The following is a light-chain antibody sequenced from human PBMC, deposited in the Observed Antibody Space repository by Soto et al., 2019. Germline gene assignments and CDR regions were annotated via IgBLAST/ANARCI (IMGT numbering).Light chain of an antibody. CDR3: QQYNNWPWT. CDR2: GAS. V-gene: IGKV3-15*01. Sequence: EIVMTQFPATLSVSPGERATLSCRASQSVSSNLAWYQQKPGQAPRLLIYGASTRATGITARFSGSGSGTEFTLTISSLQSEDFAVYYCQQYNNWPWTFGPGTKVEI. J-gene: IGKJ1*01. CDR1: QSVSSN.